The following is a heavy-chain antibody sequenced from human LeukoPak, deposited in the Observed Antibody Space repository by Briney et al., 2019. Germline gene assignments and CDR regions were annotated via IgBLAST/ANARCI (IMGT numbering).Heavy chain of an antibody. Sequence: GASVKVSCKASGYTFTSYYMHWVRQAPGQGLEWMGIINPSGGSTSYAQKFQGRVTMIRDMSTSTVYMELSSLRSEDTAVYYCARDLSTSIAARPYYYYYYMDVWGKGTTVTVSS. CDR3: ARDLSTSIAARPYYYYYYMDV. CDR2: INPSGGST. CDR1: GYTFTSYY. D-gene: IGHD6-6*01. V-gene: IGHV1-46*01. J-gene: IGHJ6*03.